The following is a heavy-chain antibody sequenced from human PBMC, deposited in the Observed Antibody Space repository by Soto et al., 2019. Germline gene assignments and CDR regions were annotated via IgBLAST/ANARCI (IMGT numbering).Heavy chain of an antibody. CDR3: ARDRGPNTPDY. D-gene: IGHD2-2*02. CDR2: INPGNGNT. CDR1: GYTFTSYG. V-gene: IGHV1-3*01. J-gene: IGHJ4*02. Sequence: GASVKVSCKASGYTFTSYGINWVRQAPGRGLEWMGWINPGNGNTKYSQQFQGRVIIDRDTSASTAYMELSSLRVDDTAVYYCARDRGPNTPDYWGQGTLVTVSS.